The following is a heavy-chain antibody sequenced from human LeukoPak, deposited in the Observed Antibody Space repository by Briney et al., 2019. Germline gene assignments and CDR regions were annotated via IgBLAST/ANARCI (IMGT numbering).Heavy chain of an antibody. V-gene: IGHV3-21*01. CDR2: ISSSSSYI. Sequence: PGGSLRLSCAASGFTFTNYAMSWVRQAPGKGLEWVSSISSSSSYIYYADSVKGRFTISRDNAKNSLYLQMNSLRAEDTAVYYCARDNYYYDSSGYYFAFDIWGQGTMVTVSS. CDR1: GFTFTNYA. J-gene: IGHJ3*02. CDR3: ARDNYYYDSSGYYFAFDI. D-gene: IGHD3-22*01.